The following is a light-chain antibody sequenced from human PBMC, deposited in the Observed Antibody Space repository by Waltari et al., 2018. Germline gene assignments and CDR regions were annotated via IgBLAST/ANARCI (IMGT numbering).Light chain of an antibody. CDR2: DAY. CDR3: QQCSSWPLT. CDR1: QSVYTF. V-gene: IGKV3-11*01. Sequence: EIVLTQSPASLSLSPGEKATLSCRASQSVYTFLVWYQQTPGQPHRLLIYDAYKRATGIPARCSGSGSGTNFTLSISSLEPEDVAVYYCQQCSSWPLTFGGGTRVEIK. J-gene: IGKJ4*01.